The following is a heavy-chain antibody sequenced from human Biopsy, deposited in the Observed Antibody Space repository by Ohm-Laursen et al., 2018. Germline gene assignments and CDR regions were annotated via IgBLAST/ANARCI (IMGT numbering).Heavy chain of an antibody. Sequence: SDTLSLTCDVYGQTFRDYYWSWIRQPPGKGLEWIGQINQSGRTNYNPSLKSRVNISADKSNNQFSLKLTSVTSADTAVYFCGNEVHGRDYWGRGALVTVSS. V-gene: IGHV4-34*08. CDR3: GNEVHGRDY. CDR2: INQSGRT. D-gene: IGHD2-15*01. CDR1: GQTFRDYY. J-gene: IGHJ4*02.